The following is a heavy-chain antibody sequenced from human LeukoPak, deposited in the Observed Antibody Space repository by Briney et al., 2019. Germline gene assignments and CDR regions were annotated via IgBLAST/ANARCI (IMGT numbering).Heavy chain of an antibody. V-gene: IGHV3-53*01. J-gene: IGHJ4*02. CDR1: GFTISSNY. CDR2: IYSGGST. CDR3: VRVIYNASYYYFDY. Sequence: AGGSLRLSCAASGFTISSNYMSWVRQAPGKGLEWVLVIYSGGSTYYAGSVKGRFTISRDNSKNAEYLQMNSLRAQDTAVYYCVRVIYNASYYYFDYWGQGILVTVSS. D-gene: IGHD3-10*01.